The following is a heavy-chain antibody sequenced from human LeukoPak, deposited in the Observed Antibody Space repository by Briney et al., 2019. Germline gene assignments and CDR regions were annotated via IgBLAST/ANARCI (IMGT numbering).Heavy chain of an antibody. CDR1: GGSFSGYY. J-gene: IGHJ4*02. V-gene: IGHV4-34*01. Sequence: SETLSLTCAVYGGSFSGYYWSWIRQPPGKGLEWIGEINHSGSTNYNPSLKSRVTISVDTSKNQFSLKLSSVTAADTAVYYCVRHTTTTAATTFDSWGQGTLVTVSS. CDR3: VRHTTTTAATTFDS. CDR2: INHSGST. D-gene: IGHD6-13*01.